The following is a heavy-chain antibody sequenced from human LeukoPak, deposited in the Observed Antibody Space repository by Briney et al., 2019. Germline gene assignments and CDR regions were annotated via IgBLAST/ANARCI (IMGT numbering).Heavy chain of an antibody. D-gene: IGHD3-16*01. CDR3: ARESPYTRYYYYYMDV. V-gene: IGHV4-39*07. J-gene: IGHJ6*03. CDR2: INYSGST. Sequence: PSETLSLTCTVSGGSISSTFYYWGWIRQPPGKGLEWIGSINYSGSTYYNPSLKSRVTISVDTSKNQFSLKLSSVTAADTAVYYCARESPYTRYYYYYMDVWGKGTTVTVSS. CDR1: GGSISSTFYY.